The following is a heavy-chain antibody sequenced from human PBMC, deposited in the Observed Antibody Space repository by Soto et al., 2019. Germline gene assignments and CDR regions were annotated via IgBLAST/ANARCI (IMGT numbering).Heavy chain of an antibody. CDR3: AKVKYYNVSGGNPPVGY. J-gene: IGHJ4*02. CDR1: GFSLSSHA. D-gene: IGHD2-15*01. Sequence: PGGSLRLPCVASGFSLSSHAVSRVRQTPEKGLEWVSSISDSGATSSYADFVKGRFTVSRDNSRNTLYLQMDSLRVEDTAVYYCAKVKYYNVSGGNPPVGYWGQGTVVT. CDR2: ISDSGATS. V-gene: IGHV3-23*01.